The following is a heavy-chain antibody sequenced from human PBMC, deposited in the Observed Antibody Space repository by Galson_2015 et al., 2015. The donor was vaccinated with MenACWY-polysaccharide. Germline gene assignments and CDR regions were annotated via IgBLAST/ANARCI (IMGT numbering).Heavy chain of an antibody. CDR2: INADGSAT. J-gene: IGHJ5*02. Sequence: SLRLSCAASGFSFSIYWMHWVRHAPGKGLVWVSRINADGSATDYADSVRGRFTISRDTAKNTLYLEMNSLRAEDTAVYYCTKAGAKYCSGSSCYFNWFDPWGQGTLVTVSS. CDR3: TKAGAKYCSGSSCYFNWFDP. V-gene: IGHV3-74*01. CDR1: GFSFSIYW. D-gene: IGHD2-15*01.